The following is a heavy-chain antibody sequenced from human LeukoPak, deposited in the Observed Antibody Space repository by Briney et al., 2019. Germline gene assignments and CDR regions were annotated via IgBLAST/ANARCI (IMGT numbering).Heavy chain of an antibody. V-gene: IGHV1-2*02. D-gene: IGHD1-26*01. J-gene: IGHJ4*02. CDR2: INPNSGGT. Sequence: ASVTVSCKASGYTFTGYYMHWVRQAPGQGLEWMGWINPNSGGTNYAQNLQGRVTMTTDTSTTTAYMELGSLTSDDTAVYYCARRIVGATGSDYWGQGTLVTVSS. CDR3: ARRIVGATGSDY. CDR1: GYTFTGYY.